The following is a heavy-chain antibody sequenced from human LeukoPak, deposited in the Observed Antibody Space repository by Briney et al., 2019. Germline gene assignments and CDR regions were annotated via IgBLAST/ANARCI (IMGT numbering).Heavy chain of an antibody. J-gene: IGHJ4*02. CDR2: ISNSSSTI. CDR1: GFTFSSYS. Sequence: PGGSLRLSCAASGFTFSSYSMNWVRQAPGKGLEWVSYISNSSSTIYYADSVKGRFTISRDNAKNSLYLQMNSLRAEDTAVYYCAREGVVGACFDYWGQGTLVTVSS. D-gene: IGHD1-26*01. V-gene: IGHV3-48*01. CDR3: AREGVVGACFDY.